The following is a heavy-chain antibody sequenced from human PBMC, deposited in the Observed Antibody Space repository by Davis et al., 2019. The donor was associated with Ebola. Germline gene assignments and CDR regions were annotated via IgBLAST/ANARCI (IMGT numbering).Heavy chain of an antibody. D-gene: IGHD6-6*01. CDR2: IDPSDSYT. CDR3: ARHGNIAARTAYTGDY. V-gene: IGHV5-10-1*01. J-gene: IGHJ4*02. Sequence: GESLKISCKGSGYSFTSYWISWVRQMPGKGLEWMGRIDPSDSYTNYSPSFQGHVTISADKSISTAYLQWSSLKASDTAMYYCARHGNIAARTAYTGDYWGQGTLVTVSS. CDR1: GYSFTSYW.